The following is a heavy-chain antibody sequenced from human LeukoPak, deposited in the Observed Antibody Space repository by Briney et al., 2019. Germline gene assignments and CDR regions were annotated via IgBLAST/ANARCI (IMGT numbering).Heavy chain of an antibody. V-gene: IGHV5-51*01. J-gene: IGHJ6*02. Sequence: GESLKISCKGSGYSFTSYWVGWVRQMLGKGLEWMGIIYPGDFDTRYSPSFQGEVTISADKSISTAYLQWSSLKASDTAMYYCARAANNWDDEGPYYYYGMDVWGQGTTVTVSS. D-gene: IGHD1-20*01. CDR2: IYPGDFDT. CDR3: ARAANNWDDEGPYYYYGMDV. CDR1: GYSFTSYW.